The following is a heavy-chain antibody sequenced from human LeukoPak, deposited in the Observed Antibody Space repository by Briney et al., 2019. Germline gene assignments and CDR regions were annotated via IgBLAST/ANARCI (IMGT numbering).Heavy chain of an antibody. Sequence: GGSLRLSCSASGFTFSSYAMHWVRQAPGKGLEYVAAISSNGGSTYYAHSVEGRFTISRDNSKNTLYLQMDSLRAEDTAVYYCARDRAWNYFDYWGQGTLVTVSS. J-gene: IGHJ4*02. D-gene: IGHD3-3*01. CDR3: ARDRAWNYFDY. V-gene: IGHV3-64*04. CDR2: ISSNGGST. CDR1: GFTFSSYA.